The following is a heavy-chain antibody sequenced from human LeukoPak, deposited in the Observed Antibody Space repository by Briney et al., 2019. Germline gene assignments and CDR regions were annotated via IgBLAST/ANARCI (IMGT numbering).Heavy chain of an antibody. CDR1: GYTFTNFD. CDR2: MNPKTGNT. D-gene: IGHD6-6*01. J-gene: IGHJ6*03. CDR3: ARGQAARFNPMDV. V-gene: IGHV1-8*01. Sequence: ASVKVSCKASGYTFTNFDINWVRQATGQGLEWTGWMNPKTGNTGSTQKLQGRVTITRNTSISTAYMELSSLRSEDTAVYYCARGQAARFNPMDVWGKGTTVTVSS.